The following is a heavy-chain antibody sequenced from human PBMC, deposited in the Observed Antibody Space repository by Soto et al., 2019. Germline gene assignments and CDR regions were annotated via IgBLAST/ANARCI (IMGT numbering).Heavy chain of an antibody. V-gene: IGHV4-59*08. CDR1: GGSISSYY. CDR2: IYYSGST. Sequence: SETLSLTCTVSGGSISSYYWSWIRQPPGKGLEWIGYIYYSGSTNYNPSLKSRVTISVDTSKNQFSLKLSSVTAADTAVYYCASTYYDTQFDYWGQGTLVTVSS. J-gene: IGHJ4*02. D-gene: IGHD3-9*01. CDR3: ASTYYDTQFDY.